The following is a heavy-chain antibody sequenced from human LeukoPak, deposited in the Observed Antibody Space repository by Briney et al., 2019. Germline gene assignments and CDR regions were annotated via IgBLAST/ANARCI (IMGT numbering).Heavy chain of an antibody. CDR1: GFTVSSNY. CDR3: ARAGGVYHGMYV. V-gene: IGHV3-53*01. Sequence: GGSLRLSCAASGFTVSSNYMSWVRRAPGKGLEWVSVIYSGGSTYYADSVKGRFTISRDNSKNTLYLQMNSLRAEDTAVYYCARAGGVYHGMYVWGKGTTVTVSS. J-gene: IGHJ6*04. D-gene: IGHD3-16*01. CDR2: IYSGGST.